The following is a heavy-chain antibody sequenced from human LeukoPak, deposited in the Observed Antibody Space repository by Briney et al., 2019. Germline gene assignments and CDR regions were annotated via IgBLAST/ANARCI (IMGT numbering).Heavy chain of an antibody. CDR3: AKDYSKAYPTEPVDY. J-gene: IGHJ4*02. V-gene: IGHV3-23*01. CDR1: GFTFSSYG. CDR2: ISGSGGST. Sequence: GRSLRLSCAASGFTFSSYGMHWVRQAPGKGLEWVSAISGSGGSTYYADSVKGRFTISRDNSKNTLYLQMNSLRAEDTAVYYCAKDYSKAYPTEPVDYWGQGTLVTVSS. D-gene: IGHD1-14*01.